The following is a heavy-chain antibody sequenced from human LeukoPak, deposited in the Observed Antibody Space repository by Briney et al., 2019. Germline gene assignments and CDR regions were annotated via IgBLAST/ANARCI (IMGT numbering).Heavy chain of an antibody. J-gene: IGHJ4*02. Sequence: ASVKVSCKASGYTFTGYYMHRVRQAPGQGLEWMGWINPNSGGTNYAQKFQGRVTMTRDTSISTAYMDLSSLRSDDTAMFYCARSLISSSWYRSDYWGQGSLVTVSS. CDR1: GYTFTGYY. D-gene: IGHD6-13*01. CDR2: INPNSGGT. CDR3: ARSLISSSWYRSDY. V-gene: IGHV1-2*02.